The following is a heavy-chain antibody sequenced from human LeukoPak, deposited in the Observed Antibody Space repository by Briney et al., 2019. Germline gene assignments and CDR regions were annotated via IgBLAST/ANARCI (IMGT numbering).Heavy chain of an antibody. D-gene: IGHD6-13*01. CDR1: GFTFSSYS. V-gene: IGHV3-21*01. J-gene: IGHJ4*02. CDR3: ARMSIAGAGTFDY. Sequence: GGSLRLSCAASGFTFSSYSMNWVRQAPGKGLEWVSSISSSSSYIYYADSVKGRFTISRDNAKNSPYLQMNSLRAEDTAVYYCARMSIAGAGTFDYWGQGTLVTVSS. CDR2: ISSSSSYI.